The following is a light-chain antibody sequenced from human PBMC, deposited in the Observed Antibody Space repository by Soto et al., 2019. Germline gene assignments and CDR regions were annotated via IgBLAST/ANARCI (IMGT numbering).Light chain of an antibody. J-gene: IGLJ1*01. CDR1: SNDVGGQNY. CDR2: AVT. Sequence: QSALTQPPSASGSPGQSVAISCTGTSNDVGGQNYVSWYQQHPGKAPKLIIYAVTERPSGVPDRFSGSKSGNTASLTVSGLQTEDEADYYCSSHAGNNNYVFGTGTKVTVL. CDR3: SSHAGNNNYV. V-gene: IGLV2-8*01.